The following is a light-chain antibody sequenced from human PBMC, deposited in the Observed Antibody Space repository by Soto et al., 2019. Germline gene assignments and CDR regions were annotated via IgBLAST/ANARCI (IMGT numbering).Light chain of an antibody. Sequence: EIVMTQSPATLSVSPGERATLSCRASQSVSSNLDWYQQKPGQAPRLLIYGASTRATGIPARFSGSGSGTEFNLTISSLQAEDFAVYYCQQYNNWPPEVTFGPGTKVDIK. CDR3: QQYNNWPPEVT. J-gene: IGKJ3*01. CDR2: GAS. CDR1: QSVSSN. V-gene: IGKV3-15*01.